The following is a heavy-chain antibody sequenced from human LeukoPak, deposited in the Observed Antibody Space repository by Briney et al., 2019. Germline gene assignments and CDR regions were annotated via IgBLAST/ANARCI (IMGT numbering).Heavy chain of an antibody. CDR3: ARVFAGGIYCFDY. CDR2: IYSGGST. V-gene: IGHV3-66*01. J-gene: IGHJ4*02. Sequence: GGSLRLSCAASGFTVSSNYMSWVRQAPGKGLEWVSVIYSGGSTYYADSVKGRFTISRDNSKNTLYLQMNSLRAEDTAVYYCARVFAGGIYCFDYWGQGTLVTVSS. D-gene: IGHD1-1*01. CDR1: GFTVSSNY.